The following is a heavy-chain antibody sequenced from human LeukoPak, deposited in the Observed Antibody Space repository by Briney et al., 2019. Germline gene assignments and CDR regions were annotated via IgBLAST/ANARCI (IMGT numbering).Heavy chain of an antibody. CDR3: ARDHAGYSYGLCH. J-gene: IGHJ4*02. Sequence: GGSLRLSCAASGFTLSSYAMSWVRQAPGKGLEWVSAISVSGNTYHADSVKGRFTISRDNAKDSLYLQMNSLRAEDTAVYYCARDHAGYSYGLCHWGQGTLVTVSS. D-gene: IGHD5-18*01. V-gene: IGHV3-69-1*02. CDR1: GFTLSSYA. CDR2: ISVSGNT.